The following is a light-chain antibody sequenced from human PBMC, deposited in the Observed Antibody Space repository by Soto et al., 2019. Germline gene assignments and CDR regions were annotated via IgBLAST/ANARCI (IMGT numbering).Light chain of an antibody. CDR3: QHYQSYLWT. Sequence: DIQITQSPSTLAASVGDRVTITCRANQSISFWLAWYQQKPGKAPKVLIYKASTLESGVPSRFSGSGSGTEFTLTINGLQPDDFATYYCQHYQSYLWTFGQGTK. J-gene: IGKJ1*01. CDR1: QSISFW. CDR2: KAS. V-gene: IGKV1-5*03.